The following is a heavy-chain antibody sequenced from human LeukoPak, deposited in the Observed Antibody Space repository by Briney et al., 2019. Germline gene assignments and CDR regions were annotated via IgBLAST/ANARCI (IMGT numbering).Heavy chain of an antibody. D-gene: IGHD6-13*01. CDR3: SRTHAAAGMSVDF. CDR2: ISSSGNTR. Sequence: PGGSLRLSCAASGFTFSDYYMSWIRQAPGKGLEWVSYISSSGNTRYYADSVKGRFTISRDLAKNSLFLQINSLRGEDTGVYFCSRTHAAAGMSVDFWGQGTLVTVSS. CDR1: GFTFSDYY. J-gene: IGHJ4*02. V-gene: IGHV3-11*01.